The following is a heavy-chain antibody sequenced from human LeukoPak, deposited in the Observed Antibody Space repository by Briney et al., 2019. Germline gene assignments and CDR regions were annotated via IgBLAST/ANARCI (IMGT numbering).Heavy chain of an antibody. V-gene: IGHV4-59*12. CDR3: ARELLDYYGSGSHRGEFDP. CDR1: GGSISSYY. CDR2: IHYSGST. Sequence: SETLSLTCTVSGGSISSYYWSWIRQPPGKGLEWIGYIHYSGSTHYNPSLKSRVTISVDTSKNQFSLKLSSVTAADTAVYYCARELLDYYGSGSHRGEFDPWGQGTLVTVSS. D-gene: IGHD3-10*01. J-gene: IGHJ5*02.